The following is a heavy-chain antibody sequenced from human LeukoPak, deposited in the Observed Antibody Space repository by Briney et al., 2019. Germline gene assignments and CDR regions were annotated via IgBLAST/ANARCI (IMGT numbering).Heavy chain of an antibody. Sequence: GGSLRLSCAASGFDFHNYVIHWVRQAPGKGLEWVAVISYDVNIKYHADSVKGRFTISRDSSSKTVYLQMNSLRAEDTAVYYCASLDILTGYQFDYWGQGTLVTVSS. J-gene: IGHJ4*02. V-gene: IGHV3-30-3*01. D-gene: IGHD3-9*01. CDR2: ISYDVNIK. CDR3: ASLDILTGYQFDY. CDR1: GFDFHNYV.